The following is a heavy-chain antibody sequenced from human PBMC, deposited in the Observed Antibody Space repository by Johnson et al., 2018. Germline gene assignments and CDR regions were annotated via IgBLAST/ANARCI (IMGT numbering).Heavy chain of an antibody. D-gene: IGHD3-10*01. Sequence: VQLLESGGGLVQPGGSLRLSCVASGFTFSSYSMNWVRQAPGKGLEWLSYIGGRGTTISYADSVRGRFTISRDNAKNSLYLQMNSLTDEDTAVYYCARDSSHALDIWGQGTMVTVSS. V-gene: IGHV3-48*02. CDR2: IGGRGTTI. CDR3: ARDSSHALDI. J-gene: IGHJ3*02. CDR1: GFTFSSYS.